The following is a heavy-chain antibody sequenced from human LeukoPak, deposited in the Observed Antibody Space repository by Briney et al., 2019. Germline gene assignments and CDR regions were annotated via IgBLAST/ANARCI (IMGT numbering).Heavy chain of an antibody. J-gene: IGHJ6*04. D-gene: IGHD5-12*01. V-gene: IGHV4-61*01. CDR2: IYYSGST. Sequence: SETLSLTCTVSGGSVSSGSYYWSWIRQPPGKGLEWIGYIYYSGSTNYNPSLKSRVTISVDTSKNQFSLKLSSVTAADTAVYYCAGDRGGYDRDTDYYYYYGMDVWGKGTTVTISS. CDR1: GGSVSSGSYY. CDR3: AGDRGGYDRDTDYYYYYGMDV.